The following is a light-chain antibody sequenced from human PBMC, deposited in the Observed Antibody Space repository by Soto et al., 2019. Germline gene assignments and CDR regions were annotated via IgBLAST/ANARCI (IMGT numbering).Light chain of an antibody. CDR2: DVS. V-gene: IGLV2-14*03. CDR3: ASKRANGRV. J-gene: IGLJ3*02. Sequence: QSALTQPASVSGSPGQSITISCTGTSNDVGAYKYVSWYKQHPGKAPKVMIYDVSYRPSWVSNRFSGSKSGNTAYLTISGLQAEDEAVYYCASKRANGRVFGGGTKVTVL. CDR1: SNDVGAYKY.